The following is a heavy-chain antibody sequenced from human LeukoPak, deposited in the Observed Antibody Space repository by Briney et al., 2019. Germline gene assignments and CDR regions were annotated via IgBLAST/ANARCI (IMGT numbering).Heavy chain of an antibody. CDR1: GYTFTSYG. CDR2: ISAYNGNT. CDR3: ARGGAIDSSSSEIDY. Sequence: ASVKVSCKASGYTFTSYGSSWVRQAPGQGLEWMGWISAYNGNTNYAQKLQGRVTMTTDTSTSTAYMELRSLRSDDTAVYYCARGGAIDSSSSEIDYWGQGTLVTVSS. J-gene: IGHJ4*02. D-gene: IGHD6-6*01. V-gene: IGHV1-18*01.